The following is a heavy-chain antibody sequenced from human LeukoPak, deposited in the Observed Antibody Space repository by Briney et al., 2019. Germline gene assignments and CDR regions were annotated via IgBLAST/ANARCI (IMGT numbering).Heavy chain of an antibody. CDR1: GGTFSSYA. D-gene: IGHD2-15*01. V-gene: IGHV1-69*13. CDR2: IIPIFGTA. Sequence: SVKVSCKASGGTFSSYAISWVRQAPGQGLEWMGGIIPIFGTANYAQKFQGRVTITADESTSTAYMELSSLRSDDTAVYYCARDRLRLGYERTNWFDPWGQGTLVTVSS. CDR3: ARDRLRLGYERTNWFDP. J-gene: IGHJ5*02.